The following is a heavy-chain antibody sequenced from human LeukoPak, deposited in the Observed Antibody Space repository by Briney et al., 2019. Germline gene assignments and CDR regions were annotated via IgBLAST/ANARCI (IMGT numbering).Heavy chain of an antibody. CDR2: FDPEDGET. J-gene: IGHJ4*02. D-gene: IGHD6-19*01. Sequence: ASVKVSCKVSGYTLTELSMHWVRQAPGKGLEWMGGFDPEDGETIYAQKFQGRVTMTEDTSTSTAYMELRSLRSDDTAVYYCAREFPVAVAGTYIDYWGQGTLVTVSS. CDR1: GYTLTELS. V-gene: IGHV1-24*01. CDR3: AREFPVAVAGTYIDY.